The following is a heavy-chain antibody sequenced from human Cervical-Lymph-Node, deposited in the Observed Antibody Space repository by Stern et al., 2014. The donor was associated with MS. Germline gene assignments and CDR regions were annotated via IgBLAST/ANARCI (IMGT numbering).Heavy chain of an antibody. V-gene: IGHV3-33*06. J-gene: IGHJ6*02. CDR2: IWYDGSNK. Sequence: QVQLVQSGGGVVQPGRSLRLSCAASGFTFRSYGMHWVRPAPGQGLEWAAVIWYDGSNKYYADSVKGRFTISRDNSKNTLYLQMNSLRAEDTAVYYCAKSLIAVAGNYYYYGMDVWGQGTTVTVSS. CDR3: AKSLIAVAGNYYYYGMDV. D-gene: IGHD6-19*01. CDR1: GFTFRSYG.